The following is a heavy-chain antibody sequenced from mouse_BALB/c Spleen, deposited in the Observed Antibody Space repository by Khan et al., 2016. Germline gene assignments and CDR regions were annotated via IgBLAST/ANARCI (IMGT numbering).Heavy chain of an antibody. CDR2: IHYSGST. J-gene: IGHJ2*01. CDR1: GYSIPSHYS. CDR3: ATSTSGYWYYFDY. Sequence: EVQLVESGPDLVKPSQSLSLTCTVTGYSIPSHYSWHWIRHFPGNKLEWVGYIHYSGSTNYNPSLKSRISITRDTSKNQFFLQLNSVTTEDIATYYCATSTSGYWYYFDYWGQGTTLTVSS. V-gene: IGHV3-1*02. D-gene: IGHD3-1*01.